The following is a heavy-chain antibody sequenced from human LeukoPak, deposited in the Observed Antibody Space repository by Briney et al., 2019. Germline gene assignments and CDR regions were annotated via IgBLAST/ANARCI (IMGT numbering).Heavy chain of an antibody. Sequence: GGSLRLSCAASGFTFRSNWMHWVRQAPGKGLEWVSRINSDGSSTSYADSVKGRFTIPRDNAKNTLYLQMNSLRAEDTAVYYCAREGYYYGMDVWGQGTTVTVSS. CDR2: INSDGSST. J-gene: IGHJ6*02. CDR1: GFTFRSNW. V-gene: IGHV3-74*01. CDR3: AREGYYYGMDV.